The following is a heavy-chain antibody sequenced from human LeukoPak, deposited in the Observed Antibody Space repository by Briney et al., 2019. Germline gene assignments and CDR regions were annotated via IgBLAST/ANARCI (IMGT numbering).Heavy chain of an antibody. J-gene: IGHJ4*02. D-gene: IGHD3-22*01. Sequence: SQTLSLTCAVSGGSISSGGYSWSWIRQPPGKGLEWIGYIYHSGSTYYNPSLKSRVTISVDRSKNQFSLKLSSVTAADTAVYYCARFDGSGYYFDYWGQGTLVTVSS. CDR1: GGSISSGGYS. CDR2: IYHSGST. V-gene: IGHV4-30-2*01. CDR3: ARFDGSGYYFDY.